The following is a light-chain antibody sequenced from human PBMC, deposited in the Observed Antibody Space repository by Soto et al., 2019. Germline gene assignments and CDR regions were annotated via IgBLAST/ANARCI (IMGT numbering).Light chain of an antibody. CDR3: QQYYSTPWT. CDR1: QNLLYSSNNKNY. J-gene: IGKJ1*01. V-gene: IGKV4-1*01. CDR2: WAS. Sequence: DIVMTQSPDSLAVSLGERATINCKSSQNLLYSSNNKNYLAWYQQKPGQPPKLLIDWASTRESVVADRFSGSGSGTDFTLTISSLQDEDVAVYYCQQYYSTPWTFGHGTKVEIK.